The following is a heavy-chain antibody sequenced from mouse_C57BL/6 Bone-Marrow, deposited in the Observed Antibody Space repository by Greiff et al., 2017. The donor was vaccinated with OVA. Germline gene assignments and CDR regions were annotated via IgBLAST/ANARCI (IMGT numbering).Heavy chain of an antibody. CDR3: ARDPSIYYGSSYELDY. V-gene: IGHV1-50*01. CDR2: IDPSDSYT. Sequence: QVQLQQSGAELVKPGASVKLSCKASGYTFTSYWMQWVKQRPGQGLEWIGEIDPSDSYTNYNQKFKGKATLTVDTSSSTAYMQLSSLTSEDSAVYYCARDPSIYYGSSYELDYWGQGTTLTVSS. J-gene: IGHJ2*01. D-gene: IGHD1-1*01. CDR1: GYTFTSYW.